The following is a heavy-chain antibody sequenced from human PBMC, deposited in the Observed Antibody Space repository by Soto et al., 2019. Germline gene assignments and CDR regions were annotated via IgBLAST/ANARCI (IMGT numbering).Heavy chain of an antibody. D-gene: IGHD3-10*01. CDR2: IDNAGTDS. Sequence: EVQLVESGGGLVQPGGSLRLSCADSGFTLSRRSMHWVRQAPGKGLVWVSGIDNAGTDSTYTDSVKGRFTSSRDNAKNMLYLQMNSLRVEDMAVYYRARGWFGPDVWGKGTTVTVSS. CDR1: GFTLSRRS. V-gene: IGHV3-74*01. J-gene: IGHJ6*04. CDR3: ARGWFGPDV.